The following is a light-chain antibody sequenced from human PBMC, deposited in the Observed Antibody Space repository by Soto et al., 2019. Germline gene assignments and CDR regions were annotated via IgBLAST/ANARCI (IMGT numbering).Light chain of an antibody. CDR3: GSHAGDSNVV. J-gene: IGLJ3*02. CDR1: STDVGAYNY. Sequence: QSVLTQPPSASGSPGQSVTISCTGTSTDVGAYNYVSWYQQHPGKAPKLIIYEVTKRPSGVPDRFSGSTSGNTASLTVSGLQAEDEAGYYCGSHAGDSNVVFGGGTKLTVL. V-gene: IGLV2-8*01. CDR2: EVT.